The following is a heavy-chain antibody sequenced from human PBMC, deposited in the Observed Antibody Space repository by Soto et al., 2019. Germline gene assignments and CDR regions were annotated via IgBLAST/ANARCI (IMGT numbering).Heavy chain of an antibody. CDR3: ARDHKWDGMDV. D-gene: IGHD1-26*01. CDR2: INYSGTT. Sequence: SETPSLTCSVSGGSFSRDSFIWGWVRQFPGKGLEWIGYINYSGTTYYNPSLRSRITMSVDTSKNQFSLNLSSVAAADTAVYYCARDHKWDGMDVWGQGTTVTVSS. J-gene: IGHJ6*02. CDR1: GGSFSRDSFI. V-gene: IGHV4-31*03.